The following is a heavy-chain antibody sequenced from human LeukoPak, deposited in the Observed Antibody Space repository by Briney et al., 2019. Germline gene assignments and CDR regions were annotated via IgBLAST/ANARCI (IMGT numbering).Heavy chain of an antibody. D-gene: IGHD3-3*01. V-gene: IGHV1-18*01. CDR3: ARVLRYDFWSAYYFDY. J-gene: IGHJ4*02. CDR1: GYTFNSYD. CDR2: ISTYNGNT. Sequence: ASVKVSFKASGYTFNSYDISWVRQAPGQGLEWMAWISTYNGNTNYALKVQGRATMTTDTSTSTVYMELRSLRSDDTAVYYCARVLRYDFWSAYYFDYWGQGTLVTVSS.